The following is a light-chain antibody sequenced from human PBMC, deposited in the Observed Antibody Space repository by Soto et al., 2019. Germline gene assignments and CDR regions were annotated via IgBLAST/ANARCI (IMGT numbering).Light chain of an antibody. CDR3: QQYGSSPWT. CDR2: GTS. Sequence: EIVMTQSPATLSVSPGERATLSCMASQSVGSDLAWYQQKPGQAPRLVIYGTSSRATGIPDRFSGSGSGTDFTLTISRLEPEDFAVYYCQQYGSSPWTFGQGTKVDIK. CDR1: QSVGSD. J-gene: IGKJ1*01. V-gene: IGKV3-20*01.